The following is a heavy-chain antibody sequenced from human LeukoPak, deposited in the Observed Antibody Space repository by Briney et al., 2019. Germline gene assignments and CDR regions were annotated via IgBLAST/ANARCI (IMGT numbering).Heavy chain of an antibody. D-gene: IGHD4-17*01. Sequence: SVKVSCKASGGTFSSYAISWVRQAPGQGLEWMGRIIPIFGIANYAQKFQGRVTITEDKSTSTAYMELSSLRSEDTAVYYCARAPLHGDHLPRWGQGTLVTVSS. J-gene: IGHJ4*02. CDR1: GGTFSSYA. V-gene: IGHV1-69*04. CDR2: IIPIFGIA. CDR3: ARAPLHGDHLPR.